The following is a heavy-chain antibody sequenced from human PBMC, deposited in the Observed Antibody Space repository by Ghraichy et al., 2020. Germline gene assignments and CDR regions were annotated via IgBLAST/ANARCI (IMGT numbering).Heavy chain of an antibody. J-gene: IGHJ4*02. CDR1: GGSFSGYY. CDR2: INHSGST. Sequence: SETLSLTCAVYGGSFSGYYWSWIRQPPGKGLEWIGEINHSGSTNYNPSLKSRVTISVDTSKNQFSLKLSSVTAADTAVYYCARGHGYCSSTSCTLLDYWGQGTLVTVSS. D-gene: IGHD2-2*01. CDR3: ARGHGYCSSTSCTLLDY. V-gene: IGHV4-34*01.